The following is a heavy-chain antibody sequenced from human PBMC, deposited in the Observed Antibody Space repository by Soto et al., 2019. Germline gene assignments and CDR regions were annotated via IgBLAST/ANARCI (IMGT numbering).Heavy chain of an antibody. D-gene: IGHD6-13*01. V-gene: IGHV4-59*08. CDR2: VYYSGST. CDR1: GGSISDYY. CDR3: ARRTWSTWCFDY. Sequence: SETLSLTCTVSGGSISDYYWTWIRQPPGKGLEWIGYVYYSGSTSYNPSLQSRVTISVDTSKNQFSLMLKSVTAADTAVYYCARRTWSTWCFDYWGLGTLVTVSS. J-gene: IGHJ4*02.